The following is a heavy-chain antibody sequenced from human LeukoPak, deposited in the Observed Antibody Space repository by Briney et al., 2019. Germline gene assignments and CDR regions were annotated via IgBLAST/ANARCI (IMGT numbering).Heavy chain of an antibody. Sequence: ASVKVSCKASGGTFSNYAINWVRQAPGQGLEWMGWINTNTGNPTYAQGFTGRFVFSLDTSVSTAYLQISSLKAEDTAVYYCAREWGRSRHYGMDVWGQGTTVTVSS. D-gene: IGHD3-16*01. CDR1: GGTFSNYA. V-gene: IGHV7-4-1*02. CDR2: INTNTGNP. J-gene: IGHJ6*02. CDR3: AREWGRSRHYGMDV.